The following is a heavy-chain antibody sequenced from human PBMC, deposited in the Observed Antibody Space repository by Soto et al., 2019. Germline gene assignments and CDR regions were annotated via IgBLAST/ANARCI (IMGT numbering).Heavy chain of an antibody. D-gene: IGHD2-15*01. Sequence: ASLKVSCKPPGYTFSSSASSWVRQASGQGLEWMGWISAYNDNTNYVQKLQGRVTMTADTSTSTAYMELRSLRSDDTAVYYCARGTGGNWAAFDIWGQGTMVTVSS. CDR1: GYTFSSSA. J-gene: IGHJ3*02. CDR2: ISAYNDNT. CDR3: ARGTGGNWAAFDI. V-gene: IGHV1-18*01.